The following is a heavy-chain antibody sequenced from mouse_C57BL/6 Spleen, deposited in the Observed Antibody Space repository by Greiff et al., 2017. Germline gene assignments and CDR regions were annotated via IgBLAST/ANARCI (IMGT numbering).Heavy chain of an antibody. V-gene: IGHV1-59*01. CDR3: ARGDDYDRFDY. CDR1: GYTFTSYW. Sequence: VQLQQPGAELVRPGTSVKLSCKASGYTFTSYWMHWVKQRPGQGLEWIGVIDPSDSYTNYNQKFKGKATLTVDTSSSTAYMHLSSLTSEDSAVYYCARGDDYDRFDYWGQGTTLTVSS. J-gene: IGHJ2*01. CDR2: IDPSDSYT. D-gene: IGHD2-4*01.